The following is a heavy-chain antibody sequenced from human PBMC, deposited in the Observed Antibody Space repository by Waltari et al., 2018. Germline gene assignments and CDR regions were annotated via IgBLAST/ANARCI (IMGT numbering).Heavy chain of an antibody. CDR1: GFAFTNYD. J-gene: IGHJ4*02. CDR3: ATDNWNDGGTDY. CDR2: ISRTSSDI. V-gene: IGHV3-48*04. Sequence: EVHLVESGGGLAQPGGSLRLSCAASGFAFTNYDMNWVRQAPGKGLEWVSYISRTSSDIYYAESVKGRFTISRDNAKNSLYLQMNGLRAEDTAVYFCATDNWNDGGTDYWGRGTLVTVSS. D-gene: IGHD1-20*01.